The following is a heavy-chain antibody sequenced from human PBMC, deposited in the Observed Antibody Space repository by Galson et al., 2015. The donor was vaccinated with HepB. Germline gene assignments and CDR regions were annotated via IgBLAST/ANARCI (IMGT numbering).Heavy chain of an antibody. Sequence: SLRLSCAASGFTFSSYAMHWVRQAPGKGLEWVPAISYASSHNYYADSVTGRFTFTSDNTKNTLFLQTNRRRGDDTAVYYCAKPIRGGWCFDYWGQGTLVTVSS. CDR2: ISYASSHN. D-gene: IGHD6-19*01. V-gene: IGHV3-30-3*02. CDR3: AKPIRGGWCFDY. J-gene: IGHJ4*02. CDR1: GFTFSSYA.